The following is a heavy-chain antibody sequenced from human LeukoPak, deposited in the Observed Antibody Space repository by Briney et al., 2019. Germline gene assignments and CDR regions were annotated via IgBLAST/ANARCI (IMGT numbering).Heavy chain of an antibody. CDR1: GFTVSGNY. J-gene: IGHJ4*02. Sequence: GGSLRLSCAVSGFTVSGNYMSWVRQAPGKGLEWLTFIEYDGSTKYYADSVKGRFTISRDNANNLLYLQMNSLRAEDTAVYYCARESFAARWDWGQGTLVTVSS. D-gene: IGHD6-6*01. CDR3: ARESFAARWD. V-gene: IGHV3-33*08. CDR2: IEYDGSTK.